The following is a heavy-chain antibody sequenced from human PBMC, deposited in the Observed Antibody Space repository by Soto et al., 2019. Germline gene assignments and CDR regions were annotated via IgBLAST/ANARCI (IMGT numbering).Heavy chain of an antibody. Sequence: SETLSLTCSVSGADISTYSWTWIRQPAGKGLEWIGRIYTSASINYNPSLKGRVTLSVDTSTNQVSLRLASVTAADTAIYYCARDREAGYNFYYGMDVWGQGATVTVSS. CDR3: ARDREAGYNFYYGMDV. CDR1: GADISTYS. D-gene: IGHD6-19*01. CDR2: IYTSASI. V-gene: IGHV4-4*07. J-gene: IGHJ6*02.